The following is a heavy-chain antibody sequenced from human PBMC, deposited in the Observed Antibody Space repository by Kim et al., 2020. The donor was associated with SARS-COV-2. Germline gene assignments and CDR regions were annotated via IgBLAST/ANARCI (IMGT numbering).Heavy chain of an antibody. Sequence: GGSLRLSCAASGFTFSSYSMNWVRQAPGKGLEWVSSISSSSSYIYYADSVKGRFTISRDNAKNSLYLQMNSLRAEDTAVYYCARDLGLEYYYGSGSTYAYYYGMDVWGQGTTVTVSS. J-gene: IGHJ6*02. CDR1: GFTFSSYS. D-gene: IGHD3-10*01. CDR3: ARDLGLEYYYGSGSTYAYYYGMDV. CDR2: ISSSSSYI. V-gene: IGHV3-21*01.